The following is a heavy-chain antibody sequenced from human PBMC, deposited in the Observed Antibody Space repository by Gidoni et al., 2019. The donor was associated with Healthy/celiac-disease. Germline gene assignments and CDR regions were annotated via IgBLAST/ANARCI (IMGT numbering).Heavy chain of an antibody. Sequence: QVQLQQWGAGLLKPSETLSLTCAVYGGSFSGYYWCWIRQPPGKVLEWIGEINHSGSTNYNPSLKSRVTISVDTSKNQFSLKLSSVTAADTAVYYCARPEGRWLQFSQAFDIWGQGTMVTVSS. V-gene: IGHV4-34*01. D-gene: IGHD5-12*01. CDR3: ARPEGRWLQFSQAFDI. J-gene: IGHJ3*02. CDR1: GGSFSGYY. CDR2: INHSGST.